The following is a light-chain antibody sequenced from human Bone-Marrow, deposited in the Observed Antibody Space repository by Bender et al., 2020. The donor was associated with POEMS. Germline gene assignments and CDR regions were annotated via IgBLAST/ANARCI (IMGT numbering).Light chain of an antibody. CDR1: NIGTKS. J-gene: IGLJ1*01. Sequence: SYVLTQPPSLSVAPGQTARITCGGDNIGTKSVHWYQQKPGQAPVLVVYDDSDRPSGIPERFSGSNSGNTATLTISGTQALDEADYYCQAWDTTTAVFGSGTKVTVL. V-gene: IGLV3-21*02. CDR2: DDS. CDR3: QAWDTTTAV.